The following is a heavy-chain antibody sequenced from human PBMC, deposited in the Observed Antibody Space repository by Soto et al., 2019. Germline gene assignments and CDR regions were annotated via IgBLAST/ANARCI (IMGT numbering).Heavy chain of an antibody. CDR3: ARIALSQAFVDY. Sequence: EVQLMESGGGLVQPGGSLRLSCAASGFTVSSNFMNWVRQAPGKGLEWLSVIFPGGSTYYADSMKDRFTISRDISKSTVFLQMNSLRAEDTAVYFCARIALSQAFVDYWGQGALVTVSS. V-gene: IGHV3-66*01. CDR1: GFTVSSNF. J-gene: IGHJ4*02. CDR2: IFPGGST. D-gene: IGHD3-10*01.